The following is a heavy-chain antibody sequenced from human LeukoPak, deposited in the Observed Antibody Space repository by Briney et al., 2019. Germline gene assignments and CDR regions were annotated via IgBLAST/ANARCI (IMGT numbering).Heavy chain of an antibody. V-gene: IGHV3-74*01. D-gene: IGHD1-1*01. Sequence: GGSLRLSCAASGFTFSSYWMNWVRQAPGKGLVWVSRIASDGSSTTYADSVKGRFSISRDNSKNTLYLQMNSLRAEDTAVYFCVKDLSGYWTFDYWGQGTLVTVSS. CDR3: VKDLSGYWTFDY. CDR1: GFTFSSYW. J-gene: IGHJ4*02. CDR2: IASDGSST.